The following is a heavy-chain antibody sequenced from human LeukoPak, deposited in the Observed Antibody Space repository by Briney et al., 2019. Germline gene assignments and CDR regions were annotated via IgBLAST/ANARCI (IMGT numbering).Heavy chain of an antibody. CDR3: AKDQSYDSSGYYFAFDI. V-gene: IGHV3-23*01. Sequence: GGTLRLSCAASGFTFSSYGMSWVRQAPGKGLEWVSAISGSGGSTYYADSVKGRFTISRDNSKNTLYLQMNSLRAEDTAVYYCAKDQSYDSSGYYFAFDIWGQGTMVTVSS. CDR2: ISGSGGST. CDR1: GFTFSSYG. J-gene: IGHJ3*02. D-gene: IGHD3-22*01.